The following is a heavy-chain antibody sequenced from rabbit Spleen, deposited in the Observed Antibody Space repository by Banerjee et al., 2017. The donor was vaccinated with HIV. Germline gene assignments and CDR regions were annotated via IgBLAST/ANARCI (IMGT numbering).Heavy chain of an antibody. CDR1: GFDFSNGYY. CDR2: IYAGSSGST. V-gene: IGHV1S40*01. CDR3: ARDRGRSSYYMDRLDL. Sequence: QSLEESGGDLVKPGGSLTLTCKASGFDFSNGYYMCWVRQAPGKGLEWIACIYAGSSGSTYYASWAKGRFTISRENTQNTLYLQLNSLTAADTATYFCARDRGRSSYYMDRLDLWGPGTLVTVS. J-gene: IGHJ6*01. D-gene: IGHD1-1*01.